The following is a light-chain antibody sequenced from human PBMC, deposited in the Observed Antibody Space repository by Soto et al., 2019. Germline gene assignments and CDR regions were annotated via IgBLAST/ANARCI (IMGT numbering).Light chain of an antibody. CDR2: DNN. CDR3: TTWDTSLSAGGV. Sequence: QSVLTQPPSVSAAPGQKVTISCSGSSSNIGNNYVSWYQQLPGTAPKLLIFDNNKRPSGIPDRFSGSKSGTSATLGITGPQTGDEADYYCTTWDTSLSAGGVFGTGTKLTVL. J-gene: IGLJ1*01. V-gene: IGLV1-51*01. CDR1: SSNIGNNY.